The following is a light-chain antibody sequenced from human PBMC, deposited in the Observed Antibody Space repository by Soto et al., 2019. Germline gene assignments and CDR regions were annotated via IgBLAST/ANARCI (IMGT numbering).Light chain of an antibody. V-gene: IGLV2-14*01. CDR2: DVS. CDR3: SSYTSSRFYV. Sequence: QSALTQPASVSGSPGQSITISCTGTSSDVGGYNYVSWYQQHPGKAPKLMIYDVSNRPSGVSNRFSGSKSGNTASLTISGLQAEDEADYYCSSYTSSRFYVFGTGTKV. J-gene: IGLJ1*01. CDR1: SSDVGGYNY.